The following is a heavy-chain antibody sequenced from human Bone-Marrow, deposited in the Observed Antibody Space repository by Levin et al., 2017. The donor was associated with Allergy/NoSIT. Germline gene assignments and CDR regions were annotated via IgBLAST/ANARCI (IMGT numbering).Heavy chain of an antibody. V-gene: IGHV3-23*01. CDR2: ISDSGDET. J-gene: IGHJ6*02. D-gene: IGHD4-17*01. CDR1: GFTFRRHA. Sequence: GGSLRLSCAASGFTFRRHAMSWVRQAPGKGLEWVSAISDSGDETFYGDSVKGRFTVSRDNSRSTLHLQVNSLRAEDTAVYYCAATVTTRSWLYYYGLDVWGQGTTVTVSS. CDR3: AATVTTRSWLYYYGLDV.